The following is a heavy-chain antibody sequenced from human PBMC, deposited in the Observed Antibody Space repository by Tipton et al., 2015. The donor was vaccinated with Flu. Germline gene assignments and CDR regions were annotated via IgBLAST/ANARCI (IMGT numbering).Heavy chain of an antibody. CDR2: IYYTGYP. CDR1: GGSISSSSHY. V-gene: IGHV4-39*07. J-gene: IGHJ1*01. Sequence: TLSLTCTISGGSISSSSHYWGWIRQAPGRGLEWVGSIYYTGYPYYNPSLKSRVTISVDTSKNQFSLKLSSMTAADTAVYYCARGSSWYLHFQHWGQGTLVTVSS. D-gene: IGHD6-13*01. CDR3: ARGSSWYLHFQH.